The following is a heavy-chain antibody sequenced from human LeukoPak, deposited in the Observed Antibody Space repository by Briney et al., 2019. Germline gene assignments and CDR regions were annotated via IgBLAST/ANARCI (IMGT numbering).Heavy chain of an antibody. D-gene: IGHD5-18*01. Sequence: PGRSLRLSCAASGFTFSSYAIHWVRQAPGKGLEWVAVISYDGSNKYYADSVKGRFTISRDNSKNTLYLQINSLRGEDTAVYYCARDRSQRAYSYGPDGEWGQGTLVTVPS. CDR1: GFTFSSYA. V-gene: IGHV3-30*01. J-gene: IGHJ4*02. CDR2: ISYDGSNK. CDR3: ARDRSQRAYSYGPDGE.